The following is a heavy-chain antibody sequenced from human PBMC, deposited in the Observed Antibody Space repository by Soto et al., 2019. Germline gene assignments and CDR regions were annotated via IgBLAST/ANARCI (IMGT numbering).Heavy chain of an antibody. CDR3: AGVERGTATPVVDAFDI. Sequence: QVQLQQWGAGLLKPSETLSLTCAVYGGFVSSGSYYWSWIRQPPGKGLEWIGEMSHSGGTHFNPSLKRRVTISVDTSKIQFSLKMRSGTAADSALYYCAGVERGTATPVVDAFDIWGPGTIVTVSS. V-gene: IGHV4-34*01. D-gene: IGHD2-21*02. CDR1: GGFVSSGSYY. J-gene: IGHJ3*02. CDR2: MSHSGGT.